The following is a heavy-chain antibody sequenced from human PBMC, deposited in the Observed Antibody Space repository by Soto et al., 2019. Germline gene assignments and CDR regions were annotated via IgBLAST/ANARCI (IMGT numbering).Heavy chain of an antibody. CDR3: ARDLGVTTWFDP. CDR2: IYYSGST. CDR1: GGSISSGDYY. V-gene: IGHV4-30-4*01. Sequence: PSETLSLTCTVSGGSISSGDYYWSWIRQPPGKGLEWIGYIYYSGSTYYNPSLKSRVTISVDTSKNQFSLKLSSVTAADTAVYYCARDLGVTTWFDPWGQGTLVTVSS. J-gene: IGHJ5*02. D-gene: IGHD4-4*01.